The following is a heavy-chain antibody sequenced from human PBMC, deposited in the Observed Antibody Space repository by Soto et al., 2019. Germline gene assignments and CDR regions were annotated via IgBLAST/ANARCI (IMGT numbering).Heavy chain of an antibody. D-gene: IGHD3-10*01. CDR2: IYPGDSDT. J-gene: IGHJ6*02. CDR1: GYSFTSYW. Sequence: RESLKISCKGSGYSFTSYWIGWVRQMPGKGLEWMGIIYPGDSDTRYSPSFQGQVTMSADRSITTAYLQWSSLKASDTAIYYCATRGSGHGMDVWGQGTTVTVSS. CDR3: ATRGSGHGMDV. V-gene: IGHV5-51*01.